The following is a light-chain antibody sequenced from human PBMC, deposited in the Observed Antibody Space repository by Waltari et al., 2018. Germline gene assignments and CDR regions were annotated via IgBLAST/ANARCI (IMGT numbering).Light chain of an antibody. V-gene: IGLV2-14*01. CDR1: RRDVGDNKY. CDR3: CSFTSSSTYV. Sequence: QSALTQPASVSGSPGPSVTISCTGTRRDVGDNKYVSWYQQHPGKVPKLMIYEVSNRPSGVSDRFSGSESGNTASLTISGLQAEDEADYYCCSFTSSSTYVFGTGTKVTVL. CDR2: EVS. J-gene: IGLJ1*01.